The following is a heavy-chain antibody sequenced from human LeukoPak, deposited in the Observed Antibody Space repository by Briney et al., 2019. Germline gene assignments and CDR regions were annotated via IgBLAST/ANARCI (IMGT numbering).Heavy chain of an antibody. CDR3: ARDGRAGGEYFDY. Sequence: GGSLRLSCAASGFTFSSNYMSWVRQAPGKGLEWVSVIYSGDNTYYADSVKGRFTISRDNSKNTLYLQMNSLRAEDTAVYYCARDGRAGGEYFDYWVEGTLVTVSS. V-gene: IGHV3-66*01. CDR2: IYSGDNT. D-gene: IGHD3-16*01. CDR1: GFTFSSNY. J-gene: IGHJ4*02.